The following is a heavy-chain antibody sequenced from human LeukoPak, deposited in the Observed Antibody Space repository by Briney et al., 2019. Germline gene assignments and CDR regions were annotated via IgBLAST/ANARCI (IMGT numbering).Heavy chain of an antibody. J-gene: IGHJ4*02. CDR1: GGSISSYY. CDR3: ARDSHKRSGYLDY. CDR2: IYYSGST. Sequence: SETLSLTCTVSGGSISSYYWSWIRQPPGKGLEWIGYIYYSGSTNYNPSLKGGVTISVDTSKNQFSLKLSSVPAADTAVYYCARDSHKRSGYLDYWGQGTLVTVSS. V-gene: IGHV4-59*12. D-gene: IGHD3-22*01.